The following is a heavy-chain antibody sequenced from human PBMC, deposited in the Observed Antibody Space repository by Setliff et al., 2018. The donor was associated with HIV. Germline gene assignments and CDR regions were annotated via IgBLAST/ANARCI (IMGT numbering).Heavy chain of an antibody. CDR3: ARRTFGSGRIDP. D-gene: IGHD3-16*01. V-gene: IGHV4-61*09. CDR1: GDSISSGSYY. Sequence: PSETLSLTCSVSGDSISSGSYYWSWIRLPAGKGLEWIGQIHTTGSTNYNPSLKSRLTISIDTSKNQFSLKLNSVTATDTAVYYCARRTFGSGRIDPWGQGTLVTVS. J-gene: IGHJ5*02. CDR2: IHTTGST.